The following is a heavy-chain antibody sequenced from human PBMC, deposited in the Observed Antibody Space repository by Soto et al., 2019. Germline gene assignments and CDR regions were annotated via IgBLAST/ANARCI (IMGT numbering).Heavy chain of an antibody. D-gene: IGHD2-15*01. J-gene: IGHJ5*02. Sequence: GASVKVSCKASGGTFSTYTFSWVRQAPGQGLEWMGRIIPIFGTPYYAQKFQGRVTITVDKSTSTVYMELSSLRSDDTAVYFCARGLECRGYCLDKPTWFAPWGQGTLVTVSS. CDR3: ARGLECRGYCLDKPTWFAP. CDR2: IIPIFGTP. V-gene: IGHV1-69*06. CDR1: GGTFSTYT.